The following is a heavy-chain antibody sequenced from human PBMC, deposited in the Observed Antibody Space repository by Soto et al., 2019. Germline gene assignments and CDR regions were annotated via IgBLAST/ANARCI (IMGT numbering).Heavy chain of an antibody. CDR3: ARVTLGSSSSHYFDF. CDR1: GGSVSSGSFY. CDR2: IYDNRTF. Sequence: ETLSLTCTVSGGSVSSGSFYWSWIRQPPGKGLEWIGFIYDNRTFDYNASLKSRVTISVDTSKHQFSLKLSSVTAADTAVYYCARVTLGSSSSHYFDFWGQGALVTVSS. V-gene: IGHV4-61*01. D-gene: IGHD6-6*01. J-gene: IGHJ4*02.